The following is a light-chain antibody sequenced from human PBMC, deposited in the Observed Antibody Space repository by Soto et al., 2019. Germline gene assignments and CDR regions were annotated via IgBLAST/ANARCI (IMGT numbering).Light chain of an antibody. CDR2: GAS. CDR3: QQYNNWPPRT. CDR1: QSVSIH. V-gene: IGKV3-15*01. Sequence: EIVMTQSPATLSVSPGERATLSCRASQSVSIHLAWYQQKPGQAPRLLIYGASTRATGIPARFSGSGSGTEFTLTISRLQSEDFAVYYCQQYNNWPPRTIGQGTKVDIK. J-gene: IGKJ1*01.